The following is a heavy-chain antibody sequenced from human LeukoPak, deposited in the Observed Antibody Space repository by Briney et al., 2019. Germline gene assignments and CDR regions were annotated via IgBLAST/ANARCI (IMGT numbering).Heavy chain of an antibody. CDR1: GYTFTGYY. CDR3: ARVFYYGSGSHNFDF. CDR2: INPNSGGT. J-gene: IGHJ4*02. Sequence: ASVKVSCKASGYTFTGYYMHWVRQAPGQGLEWMGRINPNSGGTNYAQKFQGRVTMTRDTSISTAYMELSRLRSDDTAVYYCARVFYYGSGSHNFDFWGQGTLVTVSS. D-gene: IGHD3-10*01. V-gene: IGHV1-2*06.